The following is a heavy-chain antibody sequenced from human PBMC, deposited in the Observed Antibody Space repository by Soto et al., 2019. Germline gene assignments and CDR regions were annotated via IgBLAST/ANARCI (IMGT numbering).Heavy chain of an antibody. V-gene: IGHV1-69*01. CDR3: ARSRVTYYYDRSAFDI. J-gene: IGHJ3*02. CDR2: IIPIFGTA. Sequence: QVQLVQSGAEVKKPGSSVKVSCKASGGTFSSYAISWVRQAPGQGLEWMGGIIPIFGTANYAQKFQGRVTITADESTSTAYMEQSSLRSEDTAVYYCARSRVTYYYDRSAFDIWGQGTMVTVSS. D-gene: IGHD3-22*01. CDR1: GGTFSSYA.